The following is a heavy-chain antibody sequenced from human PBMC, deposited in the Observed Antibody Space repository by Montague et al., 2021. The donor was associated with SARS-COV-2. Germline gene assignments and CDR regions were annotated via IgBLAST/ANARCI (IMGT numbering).Heavy chain of an antibody. CDR2: INHSGST. CDR3: ARGSVDIVVVVAATPPYFDY. J-gene: IGHJ4*02. V-gene: IGHV4-34*01. CDR1: GGSLSGYY. Sequence: SETLSLTCAVYGGSLSGYYWSWTRQPPGKGLEWIGEINHSGSTNYNPSLKSRVTISVDTSKNQFSLKLSSVTAADTAVYYCARGSVDIVVVVAATPPYFDYWGQGTLVTVSS. D-gene: IGHD2-15*01.